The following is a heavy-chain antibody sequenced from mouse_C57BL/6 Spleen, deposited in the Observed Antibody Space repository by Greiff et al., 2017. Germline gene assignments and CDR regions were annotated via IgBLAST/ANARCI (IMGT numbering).Heavy chain of an antibody. J-gene: IGHJ4*01. Sequence: EVHLVESEGGLVQPGSSMKLSCTASGFTFSDYYMAWVRQVPEKGLEWVANINYDGSSTYYLDSLKSRFIISRDNAKNILYLQMISLKSEDTATYYCARDDAYYAMDYWGQGTSVTVSS. CDR2: INYDGSST. CDR1: GFTFSDYY. CDR3: ARDDAYYAMDY. V-gene: IGHV5-16*01. D-gene: IGHD2-3*01.